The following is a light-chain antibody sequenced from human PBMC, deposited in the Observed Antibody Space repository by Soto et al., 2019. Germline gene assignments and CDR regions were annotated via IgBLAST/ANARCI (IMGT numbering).Light chain of an antibody. V-gene: IGKV1-5*03. CDR1: QSISSW. Sequence: DIPTTQSPSTLSASVGDRVTITCRASQSISSWLAWYQQKPGTAPKLLIYKASSLQSGVPSRFSGSGSGTEFTLTISSLQPDDFATYYCQQYNSSFGQGTRLEIK. CDR2: KAS. J-gene: IGKJ5*01. CDR3: QQYNSS.